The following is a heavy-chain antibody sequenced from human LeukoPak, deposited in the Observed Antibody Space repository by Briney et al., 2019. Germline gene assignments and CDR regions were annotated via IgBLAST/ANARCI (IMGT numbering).Heavy chain of an antibody. V-gene: IGHV4-59*01. CDR2: MYYSGST. CDR1: GGSISSYY. J-gene: IGHJ6*03. D-gene: IGHD6-6*01. CDR3: ARSYSSSSGSYYYMDV. Sequence: PSETLSLTCTVSGGSISSYYWSWIRQPPGKGLEWLGYMYYSGSTNYNPSLKSRVTISVDTSKNQFSLKLSSVTAADTAVYYCARSYSSSSGSYYYMDVWGKGTTVTVSS.